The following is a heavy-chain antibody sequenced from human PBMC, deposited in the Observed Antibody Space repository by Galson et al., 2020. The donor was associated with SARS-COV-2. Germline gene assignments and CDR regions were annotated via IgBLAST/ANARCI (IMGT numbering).Heavy chain of an antibody. J-gene: IGHJ4*02. CDR3: ACSGSSPYSFDY. D-gene: IGHD2-15*01. CDR1: GGSISSYY. V-gene: IGHV4-59*08. CDR2: IYYSGST. Sequence: ETLSLTCTVSGGSISSYYWSWIRQPPGKGLEWIGYIYYSGSTNYNPSLKSRVTISVDTSKNQFSLKLSSVTAADTAVYYCACSGSSPYSFDYWGQGTLVTVSS.